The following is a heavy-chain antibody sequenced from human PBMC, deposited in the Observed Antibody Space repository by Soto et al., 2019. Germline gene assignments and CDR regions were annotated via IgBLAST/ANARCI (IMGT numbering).Heavy chain of an antibody. V-gene: IGHV4-30-4*01. CDR2: IYYSGST. D-gene: IGHD3-16*01. CDR3: ARDLALGQRYYYYGMDV. J-gene: IGHJ6*02. Sequence: ASETLSLTCTVSGGSISSGDYYWSWIRQPPGKGLEWIGYIYYSGSTYYNPSLKSRVTISVDTSKNQFSLKLSSVTAADTAVYYCARDLALGQRYYYYGMDVWGQGTTVTVSS. CDR1: GGSISSGDYY.